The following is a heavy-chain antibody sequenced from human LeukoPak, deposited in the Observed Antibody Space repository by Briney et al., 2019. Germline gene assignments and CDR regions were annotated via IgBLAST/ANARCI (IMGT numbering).Heavy chain of an antibody. J-gene: IGHJ3*02. CDR2: FIPTLGLG. CDR1: GDTFSSAG. CDR3: ATRTAVIYYDVFDI. V-gene: IGHV1-69*04. Sequence: GASVKVSCKASGDTFSSAGVNWLRQAPGQGLEWLGRFIPTLGLGNIAETFQGRFTITADDSASTAYMELNSLRSEDTAVYFCATRTAVIYYDVFDIWGQGTLVTVSS. D-gene: IGHD4-17*01.